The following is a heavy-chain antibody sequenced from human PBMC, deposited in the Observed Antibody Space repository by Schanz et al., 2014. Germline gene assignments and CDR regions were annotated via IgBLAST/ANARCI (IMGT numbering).Heavy chain of an antibody. V-gene: IGHV1-69*08. CDR2: ITPTLGKV. CDR1: GGTFRSYT. Sequence: QVQLVQSGAEVKKPGSSVKVSCKASGGTFRSYTVSWVRQAPGQGLEWMGRITPTLGKVDYAQKFQGRVTITADISTSTAYMALISLTSEDTAVYYCARDPQYYYGSGRGYWGQGTLVTVST. CDR3: ARDPQYYYGSGRGY. J-gene: IGHJ4*02. D-gene: IGHD3-10*01.